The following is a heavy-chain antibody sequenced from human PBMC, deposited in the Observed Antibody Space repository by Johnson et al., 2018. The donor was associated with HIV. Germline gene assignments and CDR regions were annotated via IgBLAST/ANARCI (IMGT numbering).Heavy chain of an antibody. CDR1: DFTVGSIY. Sequence: VQLVESGGGLVQPGGSLRLSCAASDFTVGSIYMSWVRQAPGKGLEWVSLIYSGGSTYYADSVKGRFIISRDNSKNTLLLHMNSLRVDDTAMYYCARGHHDSGYPLEAFDIWGQGTMVSVSS. CDR2: IYSGGST. D-gene: IGHD3-22*01. J-gene: IGHJ3*02. V-gene: IGHV3-66*01. CDR3: ARGHHDSGYPLEAFDI.